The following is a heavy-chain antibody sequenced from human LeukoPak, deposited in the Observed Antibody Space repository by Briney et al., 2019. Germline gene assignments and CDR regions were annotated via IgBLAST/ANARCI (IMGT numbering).Heavy chain of an antibody. D-gene: IGHD1-26*01. CDR2: IIPILGIA. J-gene: IGHJ4*02. V-gene: IGHV1-69*04. Sequence: MGRIIPILGIANYAQKFQGRVTITADKSTSTAYMELSSLRSEDTAVYYCARDVRWELPFDYWGQGTLVTVSS. CDR3: ARDVRWELPFDY.